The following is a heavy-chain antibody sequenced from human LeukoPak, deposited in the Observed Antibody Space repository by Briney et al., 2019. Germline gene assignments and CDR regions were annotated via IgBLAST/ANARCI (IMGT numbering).Heavy chain of an antibody. CDR1: GGPISSYY. Sequence: SETLSLTCTVSGGPISSYYWSWIRQPPGKGLEWIGSIYYSGSTYYNPSLKSRVTISVDTSKNQFSLKLSSVTAADTAVYYCARRKDYYDSSGYFQWGQGTLVTVSS. D-gene: IGHD3-22*01. CDR3: ARRKDYYDSSGYFQ. CDR2: IYYSGST. V-gene: IGHV4-39*07. J-gene: IGHJ4*02.